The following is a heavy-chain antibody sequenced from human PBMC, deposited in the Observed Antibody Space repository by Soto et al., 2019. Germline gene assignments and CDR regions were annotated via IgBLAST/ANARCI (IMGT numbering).Heavy chain of an antibody. J-gene: IGHJ4*02. V-gene: IGHV3-21*04. Sequence: VGSLRLSCAASGVTFTRYSMNWVRQAPGKGLEWVSSISRTTSSIYYGDSMKGRFTISRDNAKNSLYLQMNSLTAEDTALYYCAKDRPRQYSSAWTFDYWGQGTLVTVSS. D-gene: IGHD6-19*01. CDR3: AKDRPRQYSSAWTFDY. CDR2: ISRTTSSI. CDR1: GVTFTRYS.